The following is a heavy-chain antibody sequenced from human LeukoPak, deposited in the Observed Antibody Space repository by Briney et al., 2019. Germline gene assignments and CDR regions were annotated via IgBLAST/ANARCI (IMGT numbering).Heavy chain of an antibody. Sequence: GGSLRLSCAASVFTFSNYGMHWVRQAPGKGLEWVASIRYDGFNKYYADSLKGRLTISRDNSKNTLYLQMNSLRAEDTAVYYCAKKTIVGATVDAFDIWGQGTMVIVSS. V-gene: IGHV3-30*02. CDR3: AKKTIVGATVDAFDI. D-gene: IGHD1-26*01. CDR2: IRYDGFNK. J-gene: IGHJ3*02. CDR1: VFTFSNYG.